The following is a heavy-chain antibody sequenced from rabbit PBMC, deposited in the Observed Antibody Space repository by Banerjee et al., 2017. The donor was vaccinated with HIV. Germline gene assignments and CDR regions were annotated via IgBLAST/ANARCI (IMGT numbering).Heavy chain of an antibody. CDR1: GFSFSDRDV. CDR2: INTATGKA. Sequence: QEQLVEYGGDLVQPEGSLTLTCKASGFSFSDRDVMCWVRQAPGKGLEWIACINTATGKAVYASWVNGRFTISKTSSTTVTLQMTSLTAADTATYFCAKDLPDVIGWNFGWWGPGTLVTVS. V-gene: IGHV1S45*01. CDR3: AKDLPDVIGWNFGW. D-gene: IGHD4-1*01. J-gene: IGHJ6*01.